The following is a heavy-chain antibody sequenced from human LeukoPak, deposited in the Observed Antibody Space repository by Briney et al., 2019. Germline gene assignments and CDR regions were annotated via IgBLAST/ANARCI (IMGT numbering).Heavy chain of an antibody. Sequence: GESLKISCRCSGYSFTTYWIGWVRQMPGKGLEWMGIIYPGDSDTRYSPSFRGQVTMSADKSINTAYLQWSSLTASDTAMYYCARRQGCSSTSCPPDYWGQGTLVTVSS. CDR2: IYPGDSDT. V-gene: IGHV5-51*01. CDR3: ARRQGCSSTSCPPDY. D-gene: IGHD2-2*01. CDR1: GYSFTTYW. J-gene: IGHJ4*02.